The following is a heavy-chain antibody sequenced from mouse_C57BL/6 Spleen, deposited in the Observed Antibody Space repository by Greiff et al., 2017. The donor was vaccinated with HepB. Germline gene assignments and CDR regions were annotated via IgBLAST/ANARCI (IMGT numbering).Heavy chain of an antibody. CDR3: TRTHYDLYAMDY. V-gene: IGHV1-5*01. J-gene: IGHJ4*01. Sequence: VQLQQSGTVLARPGASVKMSCKTSGYTFTSYWMHWVKQRPGQGLEWIGAIYPGNSDTSYNQKFKGKAKLTAVTSASTAYMELSSLTNEDSAVYYCTRTHYDLYAMDYWGQGTSVTVSS. CDR1: GYTFTSYW. D-gene: IGHD2-4*01. CDR2: IYPGNSDT.